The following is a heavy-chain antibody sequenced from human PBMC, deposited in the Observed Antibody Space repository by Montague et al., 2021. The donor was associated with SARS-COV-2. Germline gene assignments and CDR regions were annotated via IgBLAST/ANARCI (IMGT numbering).Heavy chain of an antibody. D-gene: IGHD3-16*01. V-gene: IGHV6-1*01. J-gene: IGHJ6*02. CDR2: TYYRSNWYN. CDR3: ARDLRWRYGYGMDV. Sequence: RAISGDSVSSDSAAWNWVRQSPSRGLEWLGRTYYRSNWYNDYAVSVKSRITIKSDTSKNQISLQLNSVTPEDTAVYYCARDLRWRYGYGMDVWGQGTTVTVSS. CDR1: GDSVSSDSAA.